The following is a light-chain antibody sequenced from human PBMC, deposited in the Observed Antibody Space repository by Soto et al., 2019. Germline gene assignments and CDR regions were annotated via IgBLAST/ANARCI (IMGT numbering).Light chain of an antibody. CDR1: QSVLYNSNNKDY. J-gene: IGKJ1*01. CDR3: QQYYSTPSWT. Sequence: DIVMTQSPDSLAVSLGERATINCKSSQSVLYNSNNKDYLAWYQQKPGQPPKLLIYWASTRESGVPDRFSGSVSGTEFTLTISSLQAEDVAVYYCQQYYSTPSWTFGQGTKVEIK. CDR2: WAS. V-gene: IGKV4-1*01.